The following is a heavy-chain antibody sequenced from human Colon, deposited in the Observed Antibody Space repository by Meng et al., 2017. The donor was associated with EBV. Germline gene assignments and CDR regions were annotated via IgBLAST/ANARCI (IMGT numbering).Heavy chain of an antibody. CDR2: INHSRST. J-gene: IGHJ4*02. CDR1: GGSCSGHD. D-gene: IGHD6-19*01. Sequence: QGQVLQWGAGRLKPSETLSLTGAVDGGSCSGHDVTWIRQPPGKVLEWIEEINHSRSTNYNPSLKSRVTISTDTSKNQFSLKVKSVTAAETAVYFCARLYPPDQWLLTSDTSEYWGQGTLVTVSS. V-gene: IGHV4-34*01. CDR3: ARLYPPDQWLLTSDTSEY.